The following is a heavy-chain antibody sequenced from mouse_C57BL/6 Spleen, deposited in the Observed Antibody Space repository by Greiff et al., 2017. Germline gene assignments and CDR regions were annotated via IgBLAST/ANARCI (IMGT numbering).Heavy chain of an antibody. D-gene: IGHD2-3*01. J-gene: IGHJ2*01. CDR2: ISGGGGNN. V-gene: IGHV5-9*01. Sequence: EVQRVESGGGLVKPGGSLKLSCAASGFTFSSYTMSWVRQTPEKRLAWVATISGGGGNNYYPDSVKGRFTISRANAKNPLYLQMSRLRSEDTALYYCARRDGGFDYCGQGTTLTVSS. CDR1: GFTFSSYT. CDR3: ARRDGGFDY.